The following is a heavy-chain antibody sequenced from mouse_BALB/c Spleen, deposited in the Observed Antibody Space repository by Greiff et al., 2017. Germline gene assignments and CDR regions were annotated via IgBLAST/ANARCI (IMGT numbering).Heavy chain of an antibody. V-gene: IGHV5-2*03. CDR3: ARRRGGTWWYFDV. CDR2: INSDGGST. J-gene: IGHJ1*01. CDR1: EYEFPSHD. Sequence: DVKLVESGGGLVQPGESLKLSCESNEYEFPSHDMSWVRKTPEKRLELVAAINSDGGSTYYPDTMERRFIISRDNTKKTLYLQMSSLRSEDTALYYCARRRGGTWWYFDVWGAGTTVTVSS.